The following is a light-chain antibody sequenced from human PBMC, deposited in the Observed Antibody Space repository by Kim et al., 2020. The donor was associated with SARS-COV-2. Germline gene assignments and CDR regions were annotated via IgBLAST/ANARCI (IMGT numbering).Light chain of an antibody. CDR3: QQYDSSPPFT. CDR1: QSVSSNY. J-gene: IGKJ2*01. CDR2: GTS. V-gene: IGKV3-20*01. Sequence: EIVLTQSPDTLSLSPGERATLSCRASQSVSSNYLAWYQQRPGQAPRLLIYGTSTRATDIPDRFSGSGSGTDFTLTISRLEPEDFAVYYCQQYDSSPPFTFGQGTKLEIK.